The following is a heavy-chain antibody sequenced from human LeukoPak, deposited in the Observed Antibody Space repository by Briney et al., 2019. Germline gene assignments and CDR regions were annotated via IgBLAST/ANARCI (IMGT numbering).Heavy chain of an antibody. CDR2: IIAYNGNT. D-gene: IGHD3-9*01. J-gene: IGHJ2*01. Sequence: ASVKVSCKASGYTFTSYGISWVRQAPGQGLEWMGWIIAYNGNTNYAQKLQGRVTMTTDTSTSTAYMELRSLRSDDTAVYYCARTYYDILTGYYEWYFDLWGRGTLVTVSS. CDR1: GYTFTSYG. CDR3: ARTYYDILTGYYEWYFDL. V-gene: IGHV1-18*01.